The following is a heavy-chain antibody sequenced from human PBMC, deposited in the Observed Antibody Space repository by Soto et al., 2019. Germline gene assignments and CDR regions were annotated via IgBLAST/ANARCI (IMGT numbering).Heavy chain of an antibody. CDR1: GGSISSGGYS. J-gene: IGHJ4*02. D-gene: IGHD3-22*01. CDR2: IYHSGST. V-gene: IGHV4-30-2*01. CDR3: GSRYDRRGYYYV. Sequence: QLQLQESGSGLVKPSQTLSLTCAVSGGSISSGGYSWSWIRQPPGKGLEWIGYIYHSGSTSYNPSGEGGVSGSRDGSKSEFSLRLSSVAGADTAVYYCGSRYDRRGYYYVWGQGTLVTVSS.